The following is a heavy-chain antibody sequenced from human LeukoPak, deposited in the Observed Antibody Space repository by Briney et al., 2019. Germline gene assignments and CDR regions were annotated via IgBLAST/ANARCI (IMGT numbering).Heavy chain of an antibody. CDR3: ARGKTYYDFWSGFKGMDV. D-gene: IGHD3-3*01. CDR2: IIPILGIA. V-gene: IGHV1-69*04. Sequence: ASVKVSCKASGGTFNSYAISWVRQAPGQGLEWMGRIIPILGIANYAQKFQGRVTITADKSTSTAYMELSSLGSEDTAVYYCARGKTYYDFWSGFKGMDVWGQGTTVTVSS. CDR1: GGTFNSYA. J-gene: IGHJ6*02.